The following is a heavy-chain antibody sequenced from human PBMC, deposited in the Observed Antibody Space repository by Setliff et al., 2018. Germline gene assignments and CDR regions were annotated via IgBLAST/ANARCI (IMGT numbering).Heavy chain of an antibody. Sequence: GGSLRLSCAASGFTFSTYRMHWVRQAPGKGLELVGRIRDNLNKYSTEYAASVKGRFAISRDDSNKSVYLQMNSLKTEDTAVYFCVRDRDGLGDYWGQGTLVTVSS. D-gene: IGHD7-27*01. CDR1: GFTFSTYR. CDR2: IRDNLNKYST. J-gene: IGHJ4*02. CDR3: VRDRDGLGDY. V-gene: IGHV3-72*01.